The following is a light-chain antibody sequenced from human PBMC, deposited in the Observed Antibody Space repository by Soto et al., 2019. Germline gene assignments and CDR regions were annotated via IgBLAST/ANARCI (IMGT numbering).Light chain of an antibody. V-gene: IGLV2-14*01. CDR1: SSDVGGYDY. CDR2: DVS. CDR3: SSYASSSTLV. Sequence: QSALTQPASVSGSPGQSITISCTGTSSDVGGYDYVSWYQQHPGKVPKLMIYDVSSRPSGVSNRFSGSKSVNKASLTISGVQADYEADDYCSSYASSSTLVFGGGTKLTVL. J-gene: IGLJ2*01.